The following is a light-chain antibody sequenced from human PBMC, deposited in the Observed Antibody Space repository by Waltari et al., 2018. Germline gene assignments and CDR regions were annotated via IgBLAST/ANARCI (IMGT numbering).Light chain of an antibody. Sequence: DIQMTQSPSSLSASVGDRVTITCRASQKISNYLHWYQHKPGKAPNLLIYAAFSLQSGVPSRFSGSGSGTDFTLTISSVRPEDLATYYCQQTYKTPYTFAQGTKLEIK. J-gene: IGKJ2*01. CDR2: AAF. V-gene: IGKV1-39*01. CDR3: QQTYKTPYT. CDR1: QKISNY.